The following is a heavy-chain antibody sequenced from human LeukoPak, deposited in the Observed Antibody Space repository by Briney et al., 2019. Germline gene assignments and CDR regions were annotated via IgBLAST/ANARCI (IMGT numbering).Heavy chain of an antibody. V-gene: IGHV4-34*01. Sequence: SETLFLTCAVYGGSFSGYYWSWIRQPPGKGLEWIGEINHSGSTNYNPSLKSRVTISVDTSKNQFSLKLSSVTAADTAVYYCARCWIFGSSTSCHYFDYWGQGTLVTVSS. J-gene: IGHJ4*02. CDR1: GGSFSGYY. D-gene: IGHD2-2*01. CDR2: INHSGST. CDR3: ARCWIFGSSTSCHYFDY.